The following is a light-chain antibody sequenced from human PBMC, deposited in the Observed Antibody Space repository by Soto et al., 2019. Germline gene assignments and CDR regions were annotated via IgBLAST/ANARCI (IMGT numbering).Light chain of an antibody. CDR2: GAS. Sequence: EIVLTQSPGILSVSPGERATLSCRASQSVVTNSLAWYQQKPGQAPRLIIYGASNRATGIPDRFSGRGSGTDFTLTVSGLEPEDCAVYYCQQYGGARWTFGQGTKVEIK. CDR1: QSVVTNS. V-gene: IGKV3-20*01. J-gene: IGKJ1*01. CDR3: QQYGGARWT.